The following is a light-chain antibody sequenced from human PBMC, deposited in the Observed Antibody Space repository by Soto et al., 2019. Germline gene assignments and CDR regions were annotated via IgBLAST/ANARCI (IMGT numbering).Light chain of an antibody. J-gene: IGKJ4*01. V-gene: IGKV4-1*01. CDR2: WAS. CDR3: QQYYTTPLT. Sequence: DIVMTQSPDSLAVSLGERATINCKSSQSVLYSSNNENYLAWYQQKPGQPPKLLIYWASTRESGVPDRFSGSGSGTDFTLTISSRQAEDLAVYYCQQYYTTPLTFGGGTKVEIK. CDR1: QSVLYSSNNENY.